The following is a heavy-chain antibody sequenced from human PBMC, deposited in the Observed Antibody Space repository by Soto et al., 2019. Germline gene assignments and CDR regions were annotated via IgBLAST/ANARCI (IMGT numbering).Heavy chain of an antibody. V-gene: IGHV3-48*02. CDR2: IRDGVGSI. Sequence: EVQLVESGGGLVQSVGSLRLSCAASGFSFSDYSMNWVRQAPGKGLEWLAYIRDGVGSIKYADSVEGRFTISRDNAKNSLYLQMNSLRDEDTAVYYCARDHRYALDIWGQGTRVTVSS. J-gene: IGHJ3*02. CDR1: GFSFSDYS. CDR3: ARDHRYALDI.